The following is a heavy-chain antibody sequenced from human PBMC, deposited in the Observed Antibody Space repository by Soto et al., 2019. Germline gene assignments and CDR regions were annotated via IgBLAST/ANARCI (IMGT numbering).Heavy chain of an antibody. CDR3: ARVYSSGVYYYYGMDV. CDR1: GYTVASCY. Sequence: ASVRVACSASGYTVASCYMHWVRQAPGQGLEWMGIINPSGGSTSYAQKFQGRVTMTRDTSTSTVYMELSSLRSEDTAVYYCARVYSSGVYYYYGMDVWGQGTTVTVSS. CDR2: INPSGGST. J-gene: IGHJ6*02. D-gene: IGHD6-19*01. V-gene: IGHV1-46*01.